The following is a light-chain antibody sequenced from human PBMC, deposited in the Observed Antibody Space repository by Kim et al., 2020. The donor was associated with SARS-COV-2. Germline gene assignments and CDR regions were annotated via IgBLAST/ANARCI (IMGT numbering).Light chain of an antibody. CDR3: NSRVSIGNHVV. CDR1: SLRSYY. J-gene: IGLJ2*01. V-gene: IGLV3-19*01. Sequence: SSELTQDPAVSVALGQTVRITCQGDSLRSYYASWYQQKPGQAPVLVIYGKNNRPSGIPDRFSGSSSGNTASLTITGAQAEDEADPYCNSRVSIGNHVVFG. CDR2: GKN.